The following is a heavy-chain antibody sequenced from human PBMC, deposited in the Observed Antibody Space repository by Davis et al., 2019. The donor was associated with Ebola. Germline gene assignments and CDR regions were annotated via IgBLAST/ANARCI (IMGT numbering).Heavy chain of an antibody. CDR3: AKSVTMVRGGWSDY. V-gene: IGHV3-30*18. D-gene: IGHD3-10*01. CDR2: ISNDGSNK. Sequence: GGSLRLSCEASGFVFGDSAMHWVRQAPGKGLEWVAVISNDGSNKYYADSVKGRFTISRDNSKNTLYLQMNSLRAEDTAVYYCAKSVTMVRGGWSDYWGQGTLVTVSS. CDR1: GFVFGDSA. J-gene: IGHJ4*02.